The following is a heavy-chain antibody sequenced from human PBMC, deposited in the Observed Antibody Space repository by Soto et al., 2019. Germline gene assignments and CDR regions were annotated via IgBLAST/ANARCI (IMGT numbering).Heavy chain of an antibody. Sequence: EVQLVESGGGLIQPGGSLRLSCAASGFTVSSNYMSWVRQAPGKGLEWVSIIYSGGSTYYADSVKGRFTISRGNSKNTLYLQMNSLRAEDTAVYYCASMVAAAVSYYYYGMDVWGQGNTVTGSS. CDR1: GFTVSSNY. D-gene: IGHD6-13*01. CDR2: IYSGGST. J-gene: IGHJ6*02. V-gene: IGHV3-53*01. CDR3: ASMVAAAVSYYYYGMDV.